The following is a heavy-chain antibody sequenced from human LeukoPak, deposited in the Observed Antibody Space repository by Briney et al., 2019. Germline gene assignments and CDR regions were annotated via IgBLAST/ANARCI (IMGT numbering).Heavy chain of an antibody. CDR2: IIPIFGTA. Sequence: SVKVSCKASGGTFSSYAINWVRQAPGQGLEWMGGIIPIFGTANYAQKFQGRVTITADGSTSTAYMELSSLRSEDTAVYYCARDLRNYDSSGELDPWGQGTLVTVSS. V-gene: IGHV1-69*13. J-gene: IGHJ5*02. D-gene: IGHD3-22*01. CDR1: GGTFSSYA. CDR3: ARDLRNYDSSGELDP.